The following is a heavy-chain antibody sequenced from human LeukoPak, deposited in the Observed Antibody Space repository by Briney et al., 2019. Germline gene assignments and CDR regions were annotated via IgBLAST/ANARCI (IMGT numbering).Heavy chain of an antibody. Sequence: PGGSLRLSCAASGFTFSSYSMNWVRQAPGKGLEWVSYISSSSSTIYYADSVKGRFTISRDNAKNSLYLQMNSLRAEDTALYYCAKDGNRIVATTEDWGQGTLVTVSS. D-gene: IGHD5-12*01. CDR2: ISSSSSTI. V-gene: IGHV3-48*04. CDR3: AKDGNRIVATTED. J-gene: IGHJ4*02. CDR1: GFTFSSYS.